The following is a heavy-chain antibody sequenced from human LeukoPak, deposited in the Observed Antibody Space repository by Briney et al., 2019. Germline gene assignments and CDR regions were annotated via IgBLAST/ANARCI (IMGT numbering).Heavy chain of an antibody. J-gene: IGHJ4*02. CDR2: VSRSSTYT. CDR3: ARRDYYGSGSPDF. Sequence: GGSLRLSCAASGFTFSDYYMSWIRQAPGKGLECVSYVSRSSTYTNYADSVRGRFTISRDNAKNSLYLQMNSLRAEDTAVYYCARRDYYGSGSPDFWGQGTLVTVSS. D-gene: IGHD3-10*01. V-gene: IGHV3-11*03. CDR1: GFTFSDYY.